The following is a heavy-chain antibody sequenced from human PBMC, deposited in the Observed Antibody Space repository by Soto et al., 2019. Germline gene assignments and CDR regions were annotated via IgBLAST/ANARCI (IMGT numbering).Heavy chain of an antibody. CDR1: GYTFTSYG. CDR2: MNPNSGNT. D-gene: IGHD5-18*01. Sequence: ASVKVSCKASGYTFTSYGINRVRQATGQGLEWMGWMNPNSGNTGYAQKFQGRVTMTRNTSISTACMELSSLRSEDTAVYYCARVGVQLWLRHYYMDVWGKGTTVTVSS. J-gene: IGHJ6*03. V-gene: IGHV1-8*01. CDR3: ARVGVQLWLRHYYMDV.